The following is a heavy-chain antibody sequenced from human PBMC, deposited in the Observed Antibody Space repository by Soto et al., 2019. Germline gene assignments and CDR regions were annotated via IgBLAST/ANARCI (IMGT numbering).Heavy chain of an antibody. J-gene: IGHJ4*02. V-gene: IGHV3-53*01. Sequence: EVQLVESGGGLIQPGGSLRLSCAASGFPVSTIYMSWIRPAPGKGLEGVSVIYSGGSTYYTDSENRRFTIPRDNSKHTLFLQMNSRRAEDTAVYYCARASMAAAGDYFDYWGQGTRVTVSS. CDR2: IYSGGST. CDR1: GFPVSTIY. D-gene: IGHD6-13*01. CDR3: ARASMAAAGDYFDY.